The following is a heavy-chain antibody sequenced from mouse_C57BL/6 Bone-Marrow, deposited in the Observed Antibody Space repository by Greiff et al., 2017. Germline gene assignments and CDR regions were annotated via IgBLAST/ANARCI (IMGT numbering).Heavy chain of an antibody. D-gene: IGHD2-1*01. V-gene: IGHV1-81*01. CDR2: IYPRSGNT. CDR3: VYYGNFLAY. CDR1: GYTFTSYG. J-gene: IGHJ3*01. Sequence: VNVVESGAELARPGASVKLSCKASGYTFTSYGISWVKQRTGQGLEWIGEIYPRSGNTYYNEKFKGKATLTADKSSSTAYMELRSLTSEDSAVYFCVYYGNFLAYWGQGTLVTVSA.